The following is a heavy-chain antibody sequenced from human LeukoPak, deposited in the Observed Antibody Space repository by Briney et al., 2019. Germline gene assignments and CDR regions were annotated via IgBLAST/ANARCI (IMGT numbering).Heavy chain of an antibody. V-gene: IGHV3-30*18. CDR1: GFTFSSYG. Sequence: GRSLRLSCAASGFTFSSYGMHWVCQAPGKGLEWVAVISYDGSNKYYADSVKGRFTISRDNSKNTLYLQMNSLRAEDTAVYYCAKDVLLRTPPYYYYGMDVWGQGTTVTVSS. CDR2: ISYDGSNK. D-gene: IGHD2-15*01. J-gene: IGHJ6*02. CDR3: AKDVLLRTPPYYYYGMDV.